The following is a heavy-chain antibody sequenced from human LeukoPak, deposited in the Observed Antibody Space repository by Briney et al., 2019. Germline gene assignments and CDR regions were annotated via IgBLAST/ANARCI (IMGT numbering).Heavy chain of an antibody. Sequence: PGGSLRLSCAASGLTFSSYWMSRVRQAPGRGLEWVANIKHDGRETYYADSVKGRFTISRDNAKNSLYLQMNSLRAEDTALYYCARYVTALDYWGQGTLVTVSS. CDR1: GLTFSSYW. CDR3: ARYVTALDY. V-gene: IGHV3-7*03. J-gene: IGHJ4*02. CDR2: IKHDGRET. D-gene: IGHD2-21*02.